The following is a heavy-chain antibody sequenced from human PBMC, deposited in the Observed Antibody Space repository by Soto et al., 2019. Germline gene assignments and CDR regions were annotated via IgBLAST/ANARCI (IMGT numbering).Heavy chain of an antibody. J-gene: IGHJ2*01. CDR1: GVTFSSYA. V-gene: IGHV3-30-3*01. CDR2: ISYDGSNK. CDR3: ARDGSSRYWYFDL. D-gene: IGHD6-13*01. Sequence: QVQLVESGGGVVQPGRSLRLSCAASGVTFSSYAMHWVRQAPGKGLEWVAVISYDGSNKYYADSVKGRFTISRPNSKNTLYLQMNSLRAEDTAVYYCARDGSSRYWYFDLWGRGTLVTVSS.